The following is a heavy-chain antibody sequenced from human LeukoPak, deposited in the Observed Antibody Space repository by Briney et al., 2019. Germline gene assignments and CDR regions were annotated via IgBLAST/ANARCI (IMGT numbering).Heavy chain of an antibody. Sequence: GGSLRLSCAASGFTFSSYAMSWVRQAPGKGLEWVSAISGSGGSTYYADTVEGRFTISRDNSKDTLYLQMNSLRAEDTAVYYCAKAILTGWAFDIWGQGTMVTVPS. J-gene: IGHJ3*02. CDR3: AKAILTGWAFDI. CDR2: ISGSGGST. D-gene: IGHD3-9*01. CDR1: GFTFSSYA. V-gene: IGHV3-23*01.